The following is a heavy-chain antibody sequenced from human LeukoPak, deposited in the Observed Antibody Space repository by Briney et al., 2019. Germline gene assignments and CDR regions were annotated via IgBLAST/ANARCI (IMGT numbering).Heavy chain of an antibody. V-gene: IGHV3-11*01. CDR1: GFTFSDYY. CDR3: ARDAVVGARWTGFDY. CDR2: ISSSGSTI. J-gene: IGHJ4*02. Sequence: PGGSLRLSCAASGFTFSDYYMSWIRQAPGKGLEWVSYISSSGSTIYYADSVKGRFTISRDNAKNSLYLQMNSLRAEDTAVYYCARDAVVGARWTGFDYWGQGTLVTVSS. D-gene: IGHD1-26*01.